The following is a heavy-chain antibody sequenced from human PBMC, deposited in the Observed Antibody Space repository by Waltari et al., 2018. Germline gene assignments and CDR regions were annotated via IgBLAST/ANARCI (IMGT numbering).Heavy chain of an antibody. CDR1: GFSFSSYG. CDR3: ARDLPDYYYGMDV. J-gene: IGHJ6*02. Sequence: QVQLVESGGGVVQPGRSLSLSCAASGFSFSSYGMHWVRPAPGKGLEWVAVIWYDGSNKYYADSVKGRFTISRDNSKNTLYLQMNSLRAEDTAVYYCARDLPDYYYGMDVWGQGTTVTVSS. CDR2: IWYDGSNK. V-gene: IGHV3-33*01.